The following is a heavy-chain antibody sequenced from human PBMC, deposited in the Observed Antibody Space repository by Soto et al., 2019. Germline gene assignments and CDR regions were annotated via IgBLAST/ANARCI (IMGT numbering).Heavy chain of an antibody. CDR3: AREAAVAATVFDY. CDR2: INRDGSGT. D-gene: IGHD6-19*01. Sequence: EVPLVESGGGLVQPGGSLRLSCAASGITFSSYWMHWVRQAPGQGLVWVSRINRDGSGTNYADSVKGRFTISRDNAKNTLYLQMNSLRAEDTAVYYCAREAAVAATVFDYWGQGVLVTVSS. V-gene: IGHV3-74*01. CDR1: GITFSSYW. J-gene: IGHJ4*02.